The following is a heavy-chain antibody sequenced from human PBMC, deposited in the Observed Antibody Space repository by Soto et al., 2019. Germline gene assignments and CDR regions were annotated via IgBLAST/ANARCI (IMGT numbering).Heavy chain of an antibody. V-gene: IGHV4-39*01. J-gene: IGHJ5*02. Sequence: PSETLSLTCNVSGGSISRSSYYWGWIRQPPGKGLEWIGSMYYSGSTYYNPSLKSRVTISIDTPKNQLSLKLTSVTAADTAVYYCSRRAPEGFDPWGRGTLVTVSS. CDR1: GGSISRSSYY. CDR2: MYYSGST. CDR3: SRRAPEGFDP.